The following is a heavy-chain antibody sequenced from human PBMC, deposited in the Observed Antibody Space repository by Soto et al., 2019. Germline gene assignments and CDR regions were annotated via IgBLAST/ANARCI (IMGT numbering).Heavy chain of an antibody. CDR3: ATQTYSYNWHR. Sequence: QWQLRKPGPGRVRPSGPFSPTSGAPGGSIGIRNCGVWSRRPQGRGLEWIGEISHGGTTNYNPSLESRVTMSLDKSRNQFSLKLSSVTAADTAVYYCATQTYSYNWHRWGQGTLVTVSS. V-gene: IGHV4-4*02. D-gene: IGHD1-1*01. J-gene: IGHJ5*02. CDR2: ISHGGTT. CDR1: GGSIGIRN.